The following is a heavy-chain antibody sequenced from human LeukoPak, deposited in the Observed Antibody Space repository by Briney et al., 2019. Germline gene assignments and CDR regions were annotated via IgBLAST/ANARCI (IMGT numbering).Heavy chain of an antibody. CDR2: IRYDGSNK. D-gene: IGHD3-10*01. V-gene: IGHV3-30*02. CDR3: AAPHYYGSGSYFNEAWGYYYMDV. Sequence: PGGSLRLSCAASGFTFSDYYMSWIRQAPRKGLEWVAFIRYDGSNKYYADSVKGRFTISRDNSKNTLYLQMNSLRAEDTAVYYCAAPHYYGSGSYFNEAWGYYYMDVWGKGTTVTISS. CDR1: GFTFSDYY. J-gene: IGHJ6*03.